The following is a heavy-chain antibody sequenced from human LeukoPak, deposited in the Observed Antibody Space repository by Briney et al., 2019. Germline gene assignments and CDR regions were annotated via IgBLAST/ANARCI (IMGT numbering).Heavy chain of an antibody. CDR1: GYTFTSYD. D-gene: IGHD2-8*01. CDR3: ARFPYCTNGVCPPA. V-gene: IGHV1-8*01. CDR2: MNPNSGNT. J-gene: IGHJ4*02. Sequence: GASVKVSCKASGYTFTSYDINWVRQATGQGLEWRGWMNPNSGNTGYAQKFQGRVTMTRNTSISTAYMELSSLRSEDTAVYYCARFPYCTNGVCPPAWGQGTLVTVSS.